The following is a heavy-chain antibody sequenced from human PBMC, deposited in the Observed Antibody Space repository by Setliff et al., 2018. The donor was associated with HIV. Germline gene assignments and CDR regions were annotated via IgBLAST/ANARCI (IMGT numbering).Heavy chain of an antibody. CDR1: GFTFSSYA. V-gene: IGHV3-23*01. J-gene: IGHJ6*02. CDR2: ITAGGTT. CDR3: ARGVRGVVNGMDV. Sequence: PGGSLRLSCAASGFTFSSYAMSWVRQAPGKGLEWVSIITAGGTTYYAESVKGRFTISKDNSKDTLYLQMNSLRAEDTAVYYCARGVRGVVNGMDVWGQGTTVTVSS. D-gene: IGHD3-10*01.